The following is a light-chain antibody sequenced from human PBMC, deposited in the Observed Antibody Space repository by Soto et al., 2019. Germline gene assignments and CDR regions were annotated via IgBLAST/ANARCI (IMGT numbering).Light chain of an antibody. V-gene: IGLV1-40*01. Sequence: QYVLTQPASVSGAPGQRVTISCTGSSSNIGAGFDVHWYHQIAGTAPKLFIYGNSNRPSGVPDRFSGSKSGTSATLAINGLQVEDEAHYYYESYDNSLSGSWVFGGGTKLTVL. CDR1: SSNIGAGFD. CDR2: GNS. CDR3: ESYDNSLSGSWV. J-gene: IGLJ3*02.